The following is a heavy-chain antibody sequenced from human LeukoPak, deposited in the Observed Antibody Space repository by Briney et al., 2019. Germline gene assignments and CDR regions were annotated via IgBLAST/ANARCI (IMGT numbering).Heavy chain of an antibody. V-gene: IGHV1-69*04. CDR2: IIPILGIA. CDR1: GGTFSSYA. J-gene: IGHJ4*02. Sequence: SVKVSCKASGGTFSSYAISWVRQAPGQGLEWMGRIIPILGIANYAQKFQGRVTITADKSTSTAYMELSSLRSEDTAVYYCARSFTVVTPLFDYWGQGTLVTVSS. CDR3: ARSFTVVTPLFDY. D-gene: IGHD4-23*01.